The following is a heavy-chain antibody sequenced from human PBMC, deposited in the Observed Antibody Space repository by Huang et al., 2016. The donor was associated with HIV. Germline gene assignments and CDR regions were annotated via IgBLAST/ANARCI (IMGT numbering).Heavy chain of an antibody. V-gene: IGHV5-51*01. Sequence: VQLVQSGAEVKKPGESLKISCKGSGYSFSSYWIAWVRQMPGKGLEWMVIIFPCDVDTPYSPSFEGQGTISADKAIGTAYLRWGSVKASDTAMDYCAGRFSSSSGYFDYWGQGSLVTVSS. J-gene: IGHJ4*02. CDR1: GYSFSSYW. CDR3: AGRFSSSSGYFDY. D-gene: IGHD6-6*01. CDR2: IFPCDVDT.